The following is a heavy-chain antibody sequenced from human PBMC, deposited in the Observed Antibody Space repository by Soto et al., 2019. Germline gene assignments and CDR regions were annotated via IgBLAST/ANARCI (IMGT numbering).Heavy chain of an antibody. Sequence: GGSLRLSCAASGFIFDDYAMHWVRQAPGKGLEWVSVISENSGSLGYADSVKGRFTISRDNAKNSLYLQMNSLRAEDTALYYCAKDRYSSSAYYYYGMDAWGQGTTVTVSS. CDR2: ISENSGSL. V-gene: IGHV3-9*01. D-gene: IGHD6-6*01. CDR3: AKDRYSSSAYYYYGMDA. CDR1: GFIFDDYA. J-gene: IGHJ6*02.